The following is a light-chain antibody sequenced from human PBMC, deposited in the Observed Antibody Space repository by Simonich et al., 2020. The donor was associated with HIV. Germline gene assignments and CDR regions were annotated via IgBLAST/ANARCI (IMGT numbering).Light chain of an antibody. J-gene: IGKJ1*01. Sequence: DIQMTQSSSTLSASVGDRVTITCRASQSISSWLAWYQQKPGKAPKLLIYKAAILESGVPSRFSGSGPGTEFTLTMSSLQPDDVATYSCQQSYRTPGTFGQGTKVEIK. CDR1: QSISSW. V-gene: IGKV1-5*03. CDR2: KAA. CDR3: QQSYRTPGT.